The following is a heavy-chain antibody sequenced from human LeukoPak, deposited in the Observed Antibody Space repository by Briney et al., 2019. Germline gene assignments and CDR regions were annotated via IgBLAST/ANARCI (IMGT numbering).Heavy chain of an antibody. V-gene: IGHV4-34*01. CDR1: GGSFSGYY. J-gene: IGHJ4*02. CDR3: ARGWGFSGSYHFDY. Sequence: SETLSLTCAVYGGSFSGYYWSWIRQPPGKGLEWIGEINHSGSTNYNPSLKSRVTVSVDTSKNQFSLKLSSVTAADTAVYYCARGWGFSGSYHFDYWGQGTLVTVSS. D-gene: IGHD1-26*01. CDR2: INHSGST.